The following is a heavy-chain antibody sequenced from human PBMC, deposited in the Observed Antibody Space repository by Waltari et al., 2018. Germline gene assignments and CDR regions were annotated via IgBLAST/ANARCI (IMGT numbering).Heavy chain of an antibody. J-gene: IGHJ4*02. CDR2: ISGSSVST. V-gene: IGHV3-23*01. CDR1: GFTFRAYP. D-gene: IGHD1-26*01. Sequence: EVQILESGGGLVQPGGHLRLSCAASGFTFRAYPMNWVRQAPGKGLEWVSSISGSSVSTYYADSVQGRFTISRDNSKNTMYLQMNSLRAEDSAVYYCAKDRSGSYYLGDSWGQGTLVTVSS. CDR3: AKDRSGSYYLGDS.